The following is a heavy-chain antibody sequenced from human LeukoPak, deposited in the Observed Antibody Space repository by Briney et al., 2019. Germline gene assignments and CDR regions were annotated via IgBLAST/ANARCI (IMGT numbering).Heavy chain of an antibody. CDR2: IIPILGIA. CDR3: ARDGFRSYGDYGGFSFDP. D-gene: IGHD4-17*01. V-gene: IGHV1-69*04. Sequence: RHNTGQGLEWMGRIIPILGIANYAQKFQGRVTITADKSTSTAYMELSSLRSEDTAVYYCARDGFRSYGDYGGFSFDPWGQGTLVTVSS. J-gene: IGHJ5*02.